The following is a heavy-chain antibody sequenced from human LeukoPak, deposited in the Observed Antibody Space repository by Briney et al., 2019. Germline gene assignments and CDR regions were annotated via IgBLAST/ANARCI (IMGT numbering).Heavy chain of an antibody. CDR1: GASITSFH. Sequence: SETLSLTCTVSGASITSFHWTWIRQPAGKGLEWVGLIYSSGSTIYNPSLQSRVAMSVDMTKNQLPLKLSSVTAADTAMYYCARKDGDYWGQGTLVTVS. CDR3: ARKDGDY. CDR2: IYSSGST. D-gene: IGHD6-6*01. V-gene: IGHV4-4*07. J-gene: IGHJ4*02.